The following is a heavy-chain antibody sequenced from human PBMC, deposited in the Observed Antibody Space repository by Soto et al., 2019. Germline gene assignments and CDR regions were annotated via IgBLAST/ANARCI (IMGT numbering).Heavy chain of an antibody. CDR2: ISSSSSYI. CDR1: GFTFSSYS. J-gene: IGHJ6*02. V-gene: IGHV3-21*01. D-gene: IGHD2-2*01. CDR3: ARDLPAGRYGMDV. Sequence: LRLSCAASGFTFSSYSMNWVRQAPGKGLEWVSSISSSSSYIYYADSVKGRFTISRDNAKNSLYLQMNSLRAEDTAVYYCARDLPAGRYGMDVWGQGTTVTVSS.